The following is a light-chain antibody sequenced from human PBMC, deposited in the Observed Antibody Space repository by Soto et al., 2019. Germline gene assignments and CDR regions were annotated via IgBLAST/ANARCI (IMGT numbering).Light chain of an antibody. V-gene: IGKV3-15*01. CDR1: QAISNN. CDR2: DAS. J-gene: IGKJ1*01. CDR3: QPANDWPPR. Sequence: RVMTQSPVTLSVSPGERVTLSCRASQAISNNLAWYQQKPGQAPRLLIFDASNRTTGIPAQFSGSGCGTGFTPPNRRLQSEDFAVYYCQPANDWPPRFGQGTRV.